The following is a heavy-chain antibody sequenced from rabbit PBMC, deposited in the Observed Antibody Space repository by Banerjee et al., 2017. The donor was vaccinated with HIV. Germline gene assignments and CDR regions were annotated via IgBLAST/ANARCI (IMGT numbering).Heavy chain of an antibody. J-gene: IGHJ4*01. Sequence: QEQLVESGGGLVQPEGSLTLTCKASGFDFSSDAMCWVRQAPGKGLEWIGITYNGDGSTYYASWAKGRFTISKTSSTTVTLQMTSLTAADTATYFCARDLTGVTGWNFNLWGQGTLVTVS. D-gene: IGHD7-1*01. CDR1: GFDFSSDA. CDR3: ARDLTGVTGWNFNL. V-gene: IGHV1S47*01. CDR2: TYNGDGST.